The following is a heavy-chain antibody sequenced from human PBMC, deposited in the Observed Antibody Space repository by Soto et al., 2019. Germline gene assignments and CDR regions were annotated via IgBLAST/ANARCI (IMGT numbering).Heavy chain of an antibody. CDR1: GGTFSSYA. V-gene: IGHV1-69*01. J-gene: IGHJ4*02. D-gene: IGHD3-22*01. Sequence: QVQLVQSGAEVKKPGSSVKVSCKASGGTFSSYAISWVRQAPGQGLEWMGGIIPIFGTANYAQKFQGRVTITADESTSTADMELSRLRSEDTAVYYCALYYDSSGQLDSWGQGTLVTVSS. CDR3: ALYYDSSGQLDS. CDR2: IIPIFGTA.